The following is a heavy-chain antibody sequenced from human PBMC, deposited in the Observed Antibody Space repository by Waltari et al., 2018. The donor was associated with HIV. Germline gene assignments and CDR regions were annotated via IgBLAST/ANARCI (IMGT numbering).Heavy chain of an antibody. CDR1: GGPISSYY. Sequence: QVQLQESGPGLVKPSETLSLTCTVSGGPISSYYWSWIRQPAGKGLAWIGRIYTSGSNNYNPSLKSRGSMSVDTSKNQFSLKLSSVTAADTAVYYCARGYYESSGDPYFDYWGQGTLVTVSS. D-gene: IGHD3-22*01. CDR3: ARGYYESSGDPYFDY. J-gene: IGHJ4*02. CDR2: IYTSGSN. V-gene: IGHV4-4*07.